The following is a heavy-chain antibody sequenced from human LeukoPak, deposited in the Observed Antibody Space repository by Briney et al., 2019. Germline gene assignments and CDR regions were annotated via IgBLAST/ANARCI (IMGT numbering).Heavy chain of an antibody. Sequence: SETLSLTCTVSGGSISSYYWSWIRQPPGKGLEWIGYIYYSGSTNYNPSLKSRVTISIDTSKNQFSLKLSSVTAADTAVYYCARDVGGYRYGYRPTELYWYFDLWGRGTLVTVSS. CDR1: GGSISSYY. CDR2: IYYSGST. D-gene: IGHD5-18*01. V-gene: IGHV4-59*12. CDR3: ARDVGGYRYGYRPTELYWYFDL. J-gene: IGHJ2*01.